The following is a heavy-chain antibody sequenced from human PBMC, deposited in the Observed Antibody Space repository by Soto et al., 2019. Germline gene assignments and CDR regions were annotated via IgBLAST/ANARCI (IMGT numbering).Heavy chain of an antibody. V-gene: IGHV3-11*01. CDR1: GFTFSDYY. J-gene: IGHJ4*02. D-gene: IGHD3-22*01. CDR2: ISSSGNII. Sequence: QVQLVESGGNLVKPGGSLRLSCAGSGFTFSDYYMSWIRQAPGKGLVWVSYISSSGNIIYYADSVKGRFIISRDNAKNSLYLQMNSLRAEDTAVYYCARDLGYYASDGYFDYWGQGTLVTVSS. CDR3: ARDLGYYASDGYFDY.